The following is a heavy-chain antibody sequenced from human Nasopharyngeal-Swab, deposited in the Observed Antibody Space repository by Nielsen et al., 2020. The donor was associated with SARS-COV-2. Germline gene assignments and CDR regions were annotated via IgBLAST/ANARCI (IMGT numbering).Heavy chain of an antibody. CDR1: GFTFSSYW. CDR2: IKQDGSDQ. D-gene: IGHD3-3*01. V-gene: IGHV3-7*01. CDR3: ANLIFGDAFDI. J-gene: IGHJ3*02. Sequence: GESLKISCAASGFTFSSYWMSWVRQAPGKGLEWVANIKQDGSDQYYVGSVKGRFTISRDNSKNTLYLQMNSLRAEDTAVYYCANLIFGDAFDIWGQGTMVTVSS.